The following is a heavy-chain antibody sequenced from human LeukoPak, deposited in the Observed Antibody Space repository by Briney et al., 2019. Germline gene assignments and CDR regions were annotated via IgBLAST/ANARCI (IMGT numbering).Heavy chain of an antibody. CDR3: ARSGLEWLLSYYYYYMDV. J-gene: IGHJ6*03. CDR2: ISSSSSYI. D-gene: IGHD3-3*01. CDR1: GFTFSSYS. Sequence: GGSLRLSCAASGFTFSSYSMNWVRQAPGKGLEWVSSISSSSSYIYYADSVKGRLTISRDNAKNSLYLQMNSLRAEDTAVYYCARSGLEWLLSYYYYYMDVWGKGTTVTVSS. V-gene: IGHV3-21*01.